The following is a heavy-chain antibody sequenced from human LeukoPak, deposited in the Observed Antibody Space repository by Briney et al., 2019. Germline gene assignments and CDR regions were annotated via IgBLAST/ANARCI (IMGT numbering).Heavy chain of an antibody. J-gene: IGHJ4*02. CDR1: GFTFSIYA. CDR3: ARDVLGPSDF. D-gene: IGHD3-10*02. CDR2: VSDSGGST. V-gene: IGHV3-23*01. Sequence: GGSLRLSCAASGFTFSIYAMSWVRQATGKGLEWVSGVSDSGGSTYYADSVKGRFTISRDNSKNTLYLQMNSLRAEDTAVYYCARDVLGPSDFWGQGTLVTVSS.